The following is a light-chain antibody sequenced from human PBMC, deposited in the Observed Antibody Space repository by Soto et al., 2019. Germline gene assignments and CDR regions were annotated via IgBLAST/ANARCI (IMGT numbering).Light chain of an antibody. CDR3: SSYTLTATL. V-gene: IGLV2-14*03. Sequence: QSALTQPASVSGSPGQSITISCTRSDSAFGLYNYVSWYQQHPGKAPKLVISDVTNRPSGVSDRFSGSKSGNTASLTISGLQPEDEADYYCSSYTLTATLFGGGTKLTVL. CDR1: DSAFGLYNY. CDR2: DVT. J-gene: IGLJ2*01.